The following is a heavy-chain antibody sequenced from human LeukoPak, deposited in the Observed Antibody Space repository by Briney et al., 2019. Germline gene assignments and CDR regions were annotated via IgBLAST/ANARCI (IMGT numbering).Heavy chain of an antibody. V-gene: IGHV4-59*01. J-gene: IGHJ6*03. CDR2: IYYSGST. CDR1: GGSIGSYY. CDR3: ARDAHHYDFWSGYLSSDYYYYYMDV. D-gene: IGHD3-3*01. Sequence: PSETLSLTCTVSGGSIGSYYWSWTRQPPGKGLEWIGYIYYSGSTNYNPSLKSRVTISVDTSKNQFSLKLSSVTAADTAVYYCARDAHHYDFWSGYLSSDYYYYYMDVWGKGTTVTVSS.